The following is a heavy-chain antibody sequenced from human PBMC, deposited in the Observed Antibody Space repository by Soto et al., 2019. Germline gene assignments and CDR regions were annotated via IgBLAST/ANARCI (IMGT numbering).Heavy chain of an antibody. CDR1: GDSVSSNSAA. Sequence: SQTLSLTCGISGDSVSSNSAAWNWIRQYPSRGLEWLGRTYYRSKWYNDYAVSVKSRITINPDTSKNQFSLHLNSVTPEDTAVYYCARDSSDWYWGVDLWGQGTLVTLL. CDR2: TYYRSKWYN. J-gene: IGHJ5*02. V-gene: IGHV6-1*01. D-gene: IGHD6-19*01. CDR3: ARDSSDWYWGVDL.